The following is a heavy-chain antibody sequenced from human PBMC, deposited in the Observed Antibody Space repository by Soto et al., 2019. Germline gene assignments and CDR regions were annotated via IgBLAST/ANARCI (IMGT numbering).Heavy chain of an antibody. CDR2: IRSKANSYAT. CDR3: TRPPIAAAAGPGD. Sequence: EVQLVESGGGLVQPGGSLKLSCAASGFTFSGSAMHWVRQASGKGLEWVGRIRSKANSYATAYAASVKGRFTISRDDSKNTAYLQMNSLKTEDTAVYYCTRPPIAAAAGPGDWGQGTLVTVSS. J-gene: IGHJ4*02. V-gene: IGHV3-73*02. CDR1: GFTFSGSA. D-gene: IGHD6-13*01.